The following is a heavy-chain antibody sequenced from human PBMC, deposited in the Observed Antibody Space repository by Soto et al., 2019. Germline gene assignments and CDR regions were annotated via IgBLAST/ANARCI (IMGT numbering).Heavy chain of an antibody. V-gene: IGHV4-39*01. Sequence: SETLSLTCTVSGGSISGSSYYWGWIRQPPGKGLEWIGTIYYSGNTYYNPSLRSRVTISVDTSKSQFSLRLSSVTAADTSVYYCARHDSSGYYGSFDYWGQGTLVTVSS. CDR2: IYYSGNT. CDR1: GGSISGSSYY. CDR3: ARHDSSGYYGSFDY. D-gene: IGHD3-22*01. J-gene: IGHJ4*02.